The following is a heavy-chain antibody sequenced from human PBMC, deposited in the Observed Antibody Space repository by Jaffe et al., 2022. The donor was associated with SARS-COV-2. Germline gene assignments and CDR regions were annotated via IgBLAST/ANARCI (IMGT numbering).Heavy chain of an antibody. J-gene: IGHJ4*02. Sequence: QVQLQESGPGLVKPSETLSLTCTVSGGSISSYYWSWIRQPPGKGLEWIGYIYYSGSTNYNPSLKSRVTISVDTSKNQFSLKLSSVTAADTAVYYCASSGGYYDSSGYYCWGQGTLVTVSS. CDR1: GGSISSYY. V-gene: IGHV4-59*01. CDR2: IYYSGST. CDR3: ASSGGYYDSSGYYC. D-gene: IGHD3-22*01.